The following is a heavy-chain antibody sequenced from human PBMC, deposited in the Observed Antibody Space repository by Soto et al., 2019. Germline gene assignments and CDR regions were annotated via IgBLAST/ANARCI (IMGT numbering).Heavy chain of an antibody. J-gene: IGHJ5*02. CDR3: ARGLLFVVRRGHNAFDP. D-gene: IGHD3-10*01. CDR2: ISAYNGNT. Sequence: QVQLVQSGAEVKKPGASVKVSCKASGYTFTSYGISWVRQASGQGLEWMGWISAYNGNTNYAQKLQGRVTMTTDTSASTGYMELRRLISDHSPVYYCARGLLFVVRRGHNAFDPWCQGTLVTVSS. CDR1: GYTFTSYG. V-gene: IGHV1-18*01.